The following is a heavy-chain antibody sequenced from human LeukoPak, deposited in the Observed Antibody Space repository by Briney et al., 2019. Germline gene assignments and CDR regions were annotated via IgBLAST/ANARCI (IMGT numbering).Heavy chain of an antibody. CDR3: ARENWYLDS. V-gene: IGHV3-64*04. Sequence: GGSLRLSCSASGFTFSRYAMHWVRQPPGKGLEYVSAITNNGRSTYYADSVKGRFTISRDNAKSTLYLQMNSLRAEDTAVYYCARENWYLDSWGQGTLVTVSS. J-gene: IGHJ4*02. CDR2: ITNNGRST. CDR1: GFTFSRYA. D-gene: IGHD1-1*01.